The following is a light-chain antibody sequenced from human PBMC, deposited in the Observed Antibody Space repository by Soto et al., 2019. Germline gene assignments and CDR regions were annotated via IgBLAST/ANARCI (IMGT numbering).Light chain of an antibody. V-gene: IGKV3-15*01. Sequence: IVMTQSPATLSVSPGERATLSCRASQSINSNLAWYQQKPGQAPRLLMFRASIRATGFPARFSGSGSGPDFILTISRLEPEDFAVYYCQQSWTFGQGTKVDIK. CDR2: RAS. CDR1: QSINSN. CDR3: QQSWT. J-gene: IGKJ1*01.